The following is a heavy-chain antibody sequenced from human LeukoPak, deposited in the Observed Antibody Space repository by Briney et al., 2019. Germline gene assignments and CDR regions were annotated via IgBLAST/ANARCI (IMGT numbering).Heavy chain of an antibody. D-gene: IGHD6-13*01. CDR2: ISSSGSTI. Sequence: GGSLRLSCAASGFTFSNHGMNWVRQAPGKGLEWVSYISSSGSTIYYADSVKGRFTISRDNAKNSLYLQMNSLRAEDTAVYYCARGSSSSWHDYFDYWGQGTLVTVSS. CDR1: GFTFSNHG. CDR3: ARGSSSSWHDYFDY. J-gene: IGHJ4*02. V-gene: IGHV3-48*04.